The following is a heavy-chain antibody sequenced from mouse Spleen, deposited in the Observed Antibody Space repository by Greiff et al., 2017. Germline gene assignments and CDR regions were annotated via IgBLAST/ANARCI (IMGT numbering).Heavy chain of an antibody. D-gene: IGHD1-1*01. CDR2: IFPGSGST. J-gene: IGHJ2*01. V-gene: IGHV1-75*01. CDR1: GYTFTDYY. Sequence: QVQLQQSGPELVKPGASVKISCKASGYTFTDYYINWVKQRPGQGLEWIGWIFPGSGSTYYNEKFKGKATLTVDKSSSTAYMLLSSLTSEDSAVYFCARRDYYYGRRRSYFDYWGQGTTLTVSS. CDR3: ARRDYYYGRRRSYFDY.